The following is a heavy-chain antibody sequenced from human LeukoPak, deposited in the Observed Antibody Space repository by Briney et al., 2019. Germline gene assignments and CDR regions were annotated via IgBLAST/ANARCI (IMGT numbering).Heavy chain of an antibody. D-gene: IGHD2-15*01. CDR1: GFTFSTYG. J-gene: IGHJ4*02. CDR2: IRYDGNNK. CDR3: AKAPVTSCRGAFCYPFDS. V-gene: IGHV3-30*02. Sequence: GGSLRLSCAVSGFTFSTYGMHWVRQAPGKGLEWVAFIRYDGNNKYYADSVQGRFTISRDNSKNALYLQMNSLRTEDTAVYYCAKAPVTSCRGAFCYPFDSWGQGTLVTVSS.